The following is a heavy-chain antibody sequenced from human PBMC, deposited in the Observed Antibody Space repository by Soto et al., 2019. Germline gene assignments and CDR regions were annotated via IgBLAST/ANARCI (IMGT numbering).Heavy chain of an antibody. J-gene: IGHJ4*02. CDR3: ASSYGSGYRAFDY. D-gene: IGHD3-10*01. CDR2: VNPIVSMS. CDR1: VDTFNFYS. Sequence: QVQLVQSGAEVKRPGSSVKVSCKASVDTFNFYSINWVRQAPGLGLEWMGRVNPIVSMSNYAQKFQGRVTRTADKSTSTAYMALSSVRYEETAIYYCASSYGSGYRAFDYWGQGALVTVSS. V-gene: IGHV1-69*02.